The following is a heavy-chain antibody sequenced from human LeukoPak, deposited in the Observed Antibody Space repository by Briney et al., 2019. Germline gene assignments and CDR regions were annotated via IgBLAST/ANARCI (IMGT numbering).Heavy chain of an antibody. CDR2: IRYDGSNK. V-gene: IGHV3-30*02. J-gene: IGHJ6*04. CDR3: AKNPHIVVVPAALVDV. D-gene: IGHD2-2*01. Sequence: GGSLRLSCAASGFTSSSYGMHWVRQAPGKGLEWVAFIRYDGSNKYYADSVKGRFAISRDNSKNTLYLQMNSLRAEDTAVYYCAKNPHIVVVPAALVDVWGKGTTVTVSS. CDR1: GFTSSSYG.